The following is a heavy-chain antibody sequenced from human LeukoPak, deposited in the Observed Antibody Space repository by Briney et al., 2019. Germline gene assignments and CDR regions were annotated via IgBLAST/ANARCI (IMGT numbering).Heavy chain of an antibody. CDR3: ARDRTVPAANWFDP. D-gene: IGHD2-2*01. Sequence: ASVKVSCKASGYTLTGYYMHGLQQALGQGLTGMEWINPNSGGTNYAQKFQGRVTMTRDTSISTAYMELSRLRSDDTAVYYCARDRTVPAANWFDPWGQGTLVTVSS. CDR2: INPNSGGT. J-gene: IGHJ5*02. CDR1: GYTLTGYY. V-gene: IGHV1-2*02.